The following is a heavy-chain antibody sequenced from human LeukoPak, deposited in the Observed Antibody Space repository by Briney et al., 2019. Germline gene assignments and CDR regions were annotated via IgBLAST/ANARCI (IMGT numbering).Heavy chain of an antibody. J-gene: IGHJ5*02. Sequence: SETLSLTCTVSGGSISTSNYYWGWIRQPPGKGLEWIGNIFYSGSTYYSPSLKSRVTISLDTSRNQFSLKLSSVTAADTAVYYCARDRYYYGSGNFNWFDPWGQGTLVTVSS. CDR2: IFYSGST. CDR1: GGSISTSNYY. D-gene: IGHD3-10*01. V-gene: IGHV4-39*07. CDR3: ARDRYYYGSGNFNWFDP.